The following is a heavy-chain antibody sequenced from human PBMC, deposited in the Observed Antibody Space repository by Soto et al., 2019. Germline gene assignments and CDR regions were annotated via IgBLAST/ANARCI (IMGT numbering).Heavy chain of an antibody. CDR3: ARGAKGAYYVDV. D-gene: IGHD2-21*01. CDR2: IKSDGGSA. J-gene: IGHJ6*03. V-gene: IGHV3-74*01. Sequence: EVQLVESGGGLVQPGGSLRLSCADSGFTFSDFWLHWVRQAPEKGLVWVSRIKSDGGSANYADSVKGRFTIFRDNAKITVYLQMDSLRAEDTAVYYCARGAKGAYYVDVWGKGTTVTVSS. CDR1: GFTFSDFW.